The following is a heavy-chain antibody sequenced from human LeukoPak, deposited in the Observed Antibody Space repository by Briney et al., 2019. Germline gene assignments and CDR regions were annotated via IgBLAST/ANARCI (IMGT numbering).Heavy chain of an antibody. CDR3: ARALKLTGPGFGELLSIFDY. Sequence: PSQTLSLTCTVSGGSISSGGYYWSWIRQHPGKGLEWIGYIYYSGSTYYNPSLKSRVTISVDTSKNQFSLKLSSVTAADTAVYYCARALKLTGPGFGELLSIFDYWGQRTLVTVSS. J-gene: IGHJ4*02. CDR1: GGSISSGGYY. D-gene: IGHD3-10*01. CDR2: IYYSGST. V-gene: IGHV4-31*03.